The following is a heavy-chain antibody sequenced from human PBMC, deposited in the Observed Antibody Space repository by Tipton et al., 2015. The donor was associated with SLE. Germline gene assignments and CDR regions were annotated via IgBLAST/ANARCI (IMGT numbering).Heavy chain of an antibody. Sequence: TLSLTCTVSGGAISSRSYYWGWIRQPPGKGLEWIGYIHYSGSAYYNPSLKSRLTMSVQRSKNQFSLTVNSVTAADTAVYYCARVGEYIGPWSQGTLVTVSS. J-gene: IGHJ5*02. CDR3: ARVGEYIGP. V-gene: IGHV4-61*05. D-gene: IGHD1-26*01. CDR1: GGAISSRSYY. CDR2: IHYSGSA.